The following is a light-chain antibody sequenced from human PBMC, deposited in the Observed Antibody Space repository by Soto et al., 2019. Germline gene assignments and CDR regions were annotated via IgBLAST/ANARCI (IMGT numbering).Light chain of an antibody. V-gene: IGKV3-20*01. CDR1: QSVSSSY. J-gene: IGKJ2*01. CDR2: DAS. CDR3: HQYDNAPQT. Sequence: EIVLTQSPGTLSLSPGERATLSCRASQSVSSSYLAWYQQKPGQAPRLLIYDASNRPTDIPARFSGSGSGTDFTLTISRLEPEDFAVYYCHQYDNAPQTFGQGTKVDI.